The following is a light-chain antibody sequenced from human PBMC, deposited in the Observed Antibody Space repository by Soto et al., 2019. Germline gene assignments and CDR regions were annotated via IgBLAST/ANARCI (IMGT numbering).Light chain of an antibody. CDR1: TSDVGGYKY. J-gene: IGLJ3*02. Sequence: QSALTQPASVSGSPGQSITISCAGTTSDVGGYKYVSWYQQHPGKAPKLIIYEVSTRPSGVSNRFSGSKSGNTASLSISGLQAEDEADYYCSSYTRGNTWVFGGGTKLTV. V-gene: IGLV2-14*01. CDR3: SSYTRGNTWV. CDR2: EVS.